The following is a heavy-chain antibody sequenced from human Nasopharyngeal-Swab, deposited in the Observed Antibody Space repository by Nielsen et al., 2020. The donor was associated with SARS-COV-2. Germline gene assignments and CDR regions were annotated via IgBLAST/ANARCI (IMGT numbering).Heavy chain of an antibody. CDR3: ARDMTGGTYFDY. D-gene: IGHD1-26*01. V-gene: IGHV3-21*01. Sequence: GALKLSCAASGFTFSSYSMNWVRQAPGKGLEWVSSISSSSSYIYYADSVKGRFTISRDKAKNSLYLQMNSLRAEDTAVYYCARDMTGGTYFDYWGQGTLVTVSS. CDR2: ISSSSSYI. J-gene: IGHJ4*02. CDR1: GFTFSSYS.